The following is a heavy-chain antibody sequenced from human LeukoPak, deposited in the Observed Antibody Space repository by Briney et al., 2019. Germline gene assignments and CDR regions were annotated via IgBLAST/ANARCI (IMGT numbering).Heavy chain of an antibody. CDR1: GYAFTGYY. V-gene: IGHV1-2*02. J-gene: IGHJ4*02. D-gene: IGHD4-17*01. CDR2: INPNSGGT. CDR3: ARATTVTFYFDY. Sequence: ASVKVSCKASGYAFTGYYMHWVRQAPGQGLEWMGWINPNSGGTNYAQKFQGRVTMTRDTSISTAYMELSRLRSDDTAVYYCARATTVTFYFDYWGQGTLVTVSS.